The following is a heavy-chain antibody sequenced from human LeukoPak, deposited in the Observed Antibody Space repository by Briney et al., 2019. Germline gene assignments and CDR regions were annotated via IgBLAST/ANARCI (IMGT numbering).Heavy chain of an antibody. Sequence: GGSLRLSCAASGFIFSSYGMHWVRQAPGKGLEWVAVISYDGSSKYYADSVKGRFTISRDNSENTLYLQMDSPRAEDTAVYYCGKGGRWYSSGPSYFDYWGQGTLVTVSS. CDR1: GFIFSSYG. J-gene: IGHJ4*02. V-gene: IGHV3-30*18. D-gene: IGHD5-18*01. CDR3: GKGGRWYSSGPSYFDY. CDR2: ISYDGSSK.